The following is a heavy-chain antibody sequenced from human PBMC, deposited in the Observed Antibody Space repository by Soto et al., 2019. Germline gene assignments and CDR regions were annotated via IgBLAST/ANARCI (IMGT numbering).Heavy chain of an antibody. J-gene: IGHJ4*02. V-gene: IGHV3-33*01. Sequence: QVPLEQSGGGVVQPGGALRLSCVVPGSRFIGYGMHGVRQAPGTGLDCVAVIWHDGSEIYYADSVKGRFTISRDNSKNTLYLHMSSLRGEDRVVYYCARDGIGGTAFRGCLDDMGQGNLVTVS. CDR1: GSRFIGYG. D-gene: IGHD1-7*01. CDR2: IWHDGSEI. CDR3: ARDGIGGTAFRGCLDD.